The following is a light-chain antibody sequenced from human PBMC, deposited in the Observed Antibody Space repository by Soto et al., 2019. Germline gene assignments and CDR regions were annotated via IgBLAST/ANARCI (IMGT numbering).Light chain of an antibody. CDR3: QQYET. CDR2: GAS. Sequence: IVLTQSPGTLSLSPGERATLSCRASQSISSTYLAWYQQKPGQAPRLLIYGASSRATGLPDRFSGIGSGPDFTLPISRLEPDEFAVYYCQQYETFGQGTKLELK. V-gene: IGKV3-20*01. J-gene: IGKJ2*01. CDR1: QSISSTY.